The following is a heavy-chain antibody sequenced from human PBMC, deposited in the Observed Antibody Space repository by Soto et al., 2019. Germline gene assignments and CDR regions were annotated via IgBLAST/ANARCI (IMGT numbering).Heavy chain of an antibody. D-gene: IGHD6-19*01. CDR2: IYHSGST. CDR1: GGSFSHCY. Sequence: TLSPARPVSGGSFSHCYWSWIRQPPGKGLEWIGYIYHSGSTYYNPSLKSRVTISVDRSKNQFSLKLSSVTAADTAVYYCARAGDSSGPVALGYWGQGTLVTVSS. J-gene: IGHJ4*02. CDR3: ARAGDSSGPVALGY. V-gene: IGHV4-30-2*01.